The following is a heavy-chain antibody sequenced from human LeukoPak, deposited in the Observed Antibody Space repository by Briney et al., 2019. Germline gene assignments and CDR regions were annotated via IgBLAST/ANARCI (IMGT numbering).Heavy chain of an antibody. Sequence: GRSLRLSCAASGFTFSSYAMHWVRQAPGKGLEWVAVISYDGSNKYYADSVKGRFTISRDNSKNTLYLQMNSLRAEDTAVYYCARERRGGSYWDYYYYYGTDVWGQGTTVTVSS. CDR2: ISYDGSNK. CDR3: ARERRGGSYWDYYYYYGTDV. D-gene: IGHD1-26*01. CDR1: GFTFSSYA. J-gene: IGHJ6*02. V-gene: IGHV3-30-3*01.